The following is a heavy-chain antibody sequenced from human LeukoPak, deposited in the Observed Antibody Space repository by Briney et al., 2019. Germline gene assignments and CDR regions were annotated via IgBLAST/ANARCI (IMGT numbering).Heavy chain of an antibody. J-gene: IGHJ6*03. CDR2: VDHTGST. CDR1: DDSITMYY. CDR3: ARGRVSSSTWYSTYYYFFYMDF. D-gene: IGHD4-11*01. Sequence: SETLSLSCTVSDDSITMYYWTWIRQPPGKGLEWIGYVDHTGSTKFNPSLNGRVSISRDTSKNFFSLRLRSVTAADTAVYFCARGRVSSSTWYSTYYYFFYMDFWGKGTTVTVSS. V-gene: IGHV4-59*01.